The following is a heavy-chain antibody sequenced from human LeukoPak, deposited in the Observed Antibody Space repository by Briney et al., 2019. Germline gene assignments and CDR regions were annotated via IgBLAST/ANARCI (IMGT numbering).Heavy chain of an antibody. D-gene: IGHD2-15*01. CDR2: INHSGST. CDR3: ARGAGYYYYGMDV. V-gene: IGHV4-34*01. J-gene: IGHJ6*02. Sequence: PSETLSLTCAVYGGSFSAYYWSWIRQPPGKGLGWIGEINHSGSTNYNPSIKSRVTISVDTSKNQFSLKLSSVIAADTAVYYCARGAGYYYYGMDVWGQGTTVTVSS. CDR1: GGSFSAYY.